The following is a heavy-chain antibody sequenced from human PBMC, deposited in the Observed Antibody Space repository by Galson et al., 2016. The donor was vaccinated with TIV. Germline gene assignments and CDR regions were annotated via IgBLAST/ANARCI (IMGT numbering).Heavy chain of an antibody. J-gene: IGHJ2*01. D-gene: IGHD3-22*01. Sequence: TLSLTCTVSGGSISSSGYFWSWIRQHPGKGLEWIGYIYYSGTTYYNPSLKSRVIISVDTSKNQFSLKLSSVTAADTAVYYCARDFTDSSGYYHTHWYFDLWGRGTLDTVSS. CDR3: ARDFTDSSGYYHTHWYFDL. V-gene: IGHV4-31*03. CDR1: GGSISSSGYF. CDR2: IYYSGTT.